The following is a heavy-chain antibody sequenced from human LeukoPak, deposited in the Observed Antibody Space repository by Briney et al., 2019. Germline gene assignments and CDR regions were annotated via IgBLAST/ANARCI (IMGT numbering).Heavy chain of an antibody. Sequence: SETLSLTCTVSGGSISSYYWSWIRQPAGRGLEWIGRIYTSGSTNYNPSLKSRVTMSVDTSKNQFSLKLSSVTAADTAVYYCARDETYGGNSGELHYSGQGTLVTVSP. CDR1: GGSISSYY. D-gene: IGHD4-23*01. J-gene: IGHJ4*02. V-gene: IGHV4-4*07. CDR3: ARDETYGGNSGELHY. CDR2: IYTSGST.